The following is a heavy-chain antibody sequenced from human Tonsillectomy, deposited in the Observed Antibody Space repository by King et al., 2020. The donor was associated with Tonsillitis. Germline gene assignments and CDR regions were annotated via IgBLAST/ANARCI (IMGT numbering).Heavy chain of an antibody. CDR2: INPNSGGT. J-gene: IGHJ3*02. CDR1: GYTFTGYY. CDR3: AREFGGGGNYGGGAFDI. Sequence: QLVQSGAEVKKPGASVKVSCKASGYTFTGYYIHWVRQAPGQGLEWMGWINPNSGGTNYAQKFQGRVTMTRDTSISTAYMELSRLRSDDTAVYYCAREFGGGGNYGGGAFDIWGQGTMVTVSS. V-gene: IGHV1-2*02. D-gene: IGHD3-16*01.